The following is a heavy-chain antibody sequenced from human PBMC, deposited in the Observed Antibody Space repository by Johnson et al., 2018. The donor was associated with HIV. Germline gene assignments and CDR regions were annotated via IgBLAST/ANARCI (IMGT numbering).Heavy chain of an antibody. Sequence: VQLVESGGALVRPGGSLRLSCAVSGFTFSSYDMHWVRQATGKGLEWVSAIGTAGDTYYPGSVKGRFTISRDDSKNTLYLQMNSLRAEDTAVYYCAETPGIAAAGTGYAFDIWGQGTMVTVSS. D-gene: IGHD6-13*01. CDR1: GFTFSSYD. CDR2: IGTAGDT. V-gene: IGHV3-13*01. J-gene: IGHJ3*02. CDR3: AETPGIAAAGTGYAFDI.